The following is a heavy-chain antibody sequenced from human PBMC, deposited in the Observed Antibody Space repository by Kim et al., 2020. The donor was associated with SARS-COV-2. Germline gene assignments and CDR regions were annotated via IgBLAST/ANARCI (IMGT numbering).Heavy chain of an antibody. CDR3: AKDLARGRARPPNFDY. Sequence: VEGRFTLSSDNSKNTLYLQMNSLRAEDTAVYYCAKDLARGRARPPNFDYWGQGTLVTVSS. J-gene: IGHJ4*02. V-gene: IGHV3-23*02. D-gene: IGHD6-6*01.